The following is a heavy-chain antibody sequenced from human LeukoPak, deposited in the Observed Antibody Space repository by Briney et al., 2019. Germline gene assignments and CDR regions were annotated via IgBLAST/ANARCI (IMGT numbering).Heavy chain of an antibody. CDR1: GGTFSSYA. D-gene: IGHD2-15*01. J-gene: IGHJ4*02. Sequence: SVKVSCKASGGTFSSYAISWVRQAPGQGLEWKGGIIPIFGTANYAQKFQGRDTITADESTSTAYMELSSLRSEDTAVYYCARAYCSGGSCYSPYYFDYWGQGTLVTVSS. CDR3: ARAYCSGGSCYSPYYFDY. CDR2: IIPIFGTA. V-gene: IGHV1-69*13.